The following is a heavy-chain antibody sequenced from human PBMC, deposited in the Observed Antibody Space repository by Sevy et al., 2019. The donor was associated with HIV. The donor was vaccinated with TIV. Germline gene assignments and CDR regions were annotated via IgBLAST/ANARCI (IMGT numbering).Heavy chain of an antibody. CDR2: IKQDGSKN. J-gene: IGHJ4*02. D-gene: IGHD2-15*01. CDR1: GFTFSGYW. V-gene: IGHV3-7*01. CDR3: AGEGAGGFDY. Sequence: GGSLRLSCAASGFTFSGYWMSWVRQAPGKGLQWVANIKQDGSKNEFVDSVKGRFTISRDNPKNSLYLQMNSLRAEDTAGYYWAGEGAGGFDYWGQGTLVTVSS.